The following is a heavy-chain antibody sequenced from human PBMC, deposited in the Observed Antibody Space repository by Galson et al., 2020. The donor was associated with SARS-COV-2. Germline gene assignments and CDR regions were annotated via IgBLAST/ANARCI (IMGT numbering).Heavy chain of an antibody. Sequence: AAVKVSCKSSGYTYTDYYIHWVRQAPGQGLAWMGWINPKSGGTNYAQKFEGRVTMTRDTSITTAYMELSRLRADDAAVYYRASLRYYEVLTGYIVDVLGQGTRVTFS. V-gene: IGHV1-2*02. D-gene: IGHD3-9*01. J-gene: IGHJ6*01. CDR2: INPKSGGT. CDR1: GYTYTDYY. CDR3: ASLRYYEVLTGYIVDV.